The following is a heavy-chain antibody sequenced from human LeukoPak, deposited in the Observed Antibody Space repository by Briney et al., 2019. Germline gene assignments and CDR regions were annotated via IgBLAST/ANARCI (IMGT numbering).Heavy chain of an antibody. D-gene: IGHD3-10*01. J-gene: IGHJ4*02. CDR2: VTGSGVST. CDR3: AKFRDSSYFDY. Sequence: GGSLRLSCAASGFTFSSYAMSWVRQAPGKGLEWVSSVTGSGVSTNYADSVKGRFTISRDNSKNTMYLQMNSLRAEDTAVYYCAKFRDSSYFDYWGQGTLVTVSS. V-gene: IGHV3-23*01. CDR1: GFTFSSYA.